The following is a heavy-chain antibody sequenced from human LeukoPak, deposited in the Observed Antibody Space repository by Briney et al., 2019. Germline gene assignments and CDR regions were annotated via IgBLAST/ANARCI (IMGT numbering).Heavy chain of an antibody. D-gene: IGHD3-9*01. J-gene: IGHJ6*02. Sequence: ASVKVSCKASGYTFTSYGISWVRQAPGQGLEWMGWVSAYNGNTNYAQKLQGRVTMTTDTSTSTAYMELRSLRSDDTAVYYCARAPPRYYDILTGYYSHYYYGMDVWGQGTTVTVSS. CDR2: VSAYNGNT. CDR1: GYTFTSYG. CDR3: ARAPPRYYDILTGYYSHYYYGMDV. V-gene: IGHV1-18*01.